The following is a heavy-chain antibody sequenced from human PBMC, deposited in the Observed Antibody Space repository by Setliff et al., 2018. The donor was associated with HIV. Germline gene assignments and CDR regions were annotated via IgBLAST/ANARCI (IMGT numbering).Heavy chain of an antibody. J-gene: IGHJ4*02. CDR2: ISWNSGVI. CDR3: TRHEYWVAGSSLGFDY. D-gene: IGHD6-19*01. V-gene: IGHV3-9*01. CDR1: GFSFRVSA. Sequence: PGGSLRLSCATSGFSFRVSAMHWVRQAPGKGLEWVSGISWNSGVIGYGGSVKGRFTISRDNDRKSLHLQMNGLTTEDTAVYYCTRHEYWVAGSSLGFDYWGQGTLVTVSS.